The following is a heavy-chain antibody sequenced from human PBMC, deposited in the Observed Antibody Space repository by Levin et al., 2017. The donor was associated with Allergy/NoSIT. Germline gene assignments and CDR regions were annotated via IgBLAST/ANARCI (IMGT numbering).Heavy chain of an antibody. D-gene: IGHD3-22*01. CDR1: GFTFTSSA. Sequence: GASVKVSCKASGFTFTSSAVQWVRQARGQRLEWIGWIVVGSGNTNYAQKFQERVTITRDMSTSTAYMELSSLRSEDTAVYYCAAVFTGDSSGYYDDYWGQGTLVTVSS. CDR2: IVVGSGNT. V-gene: IGHV1-58*01. J-gene: IGHJ4*02. CDR3: AAVFTGDSSGYYDDY.